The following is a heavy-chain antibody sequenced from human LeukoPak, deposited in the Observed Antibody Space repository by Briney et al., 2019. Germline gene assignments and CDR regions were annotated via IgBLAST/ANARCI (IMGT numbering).Heavy chain of an antibody. CDR3: ARLTTVTTSFDY. V-gene: IGHV1-69*02. CDR1: GYTFTGHY. CDR2: IIPILGIA. J-gene: IGHJ4*02. Sequence: SVKVSCKASGYTFTGHYMHWVRQAPGQGLEWMGRIIPILGIANYAQKFQGRVTITADKSTSTAYMELSSLRSEDTAVYYCARLTTVTTSFDYWGQGTLVTVSS. D-gene: IGHD4-17*01.